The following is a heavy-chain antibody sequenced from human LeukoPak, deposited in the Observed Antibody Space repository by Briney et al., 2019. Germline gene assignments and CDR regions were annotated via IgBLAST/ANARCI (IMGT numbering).Heavy chain of an antibody. CDR2: ISGSGGST. V-gene: IGHV3-23*01. Sequence: GGSLRLSCTASGFTFSSYAMGWVRQAPGKGLEWVSAISGSGGSTYYADSVKGRFTISRDNSKNTLYLQMNSLRAEDTAVYYCAKVADYYYYYGMDVWGQGTTVTVSS. CDR1: GFTFSSYA. CDR3: AKVADYYYYYGMDV. J-gene: IGHJ6*02.